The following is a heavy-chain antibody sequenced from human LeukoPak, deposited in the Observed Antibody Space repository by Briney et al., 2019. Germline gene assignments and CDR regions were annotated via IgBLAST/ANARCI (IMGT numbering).Heavy chain of an antibody. D-gene: IGHD6-13*01. CDR1: GGSISSSSYY. V-gene: IGHV4-39*07. CDR3: ARLRYSRTNWFDP. CDR2: IYYSGST. Sequence: SETLSLTCTVSGGSISSSSYYWGWIRQPPGKGLEWIGSIYYSGSTYYNPSLKSRVTISVDTSKNQFSLKLSSVTAADTAVYYCARLRYSRTNWFDPWGQGTLVTVSS. J-gene: IGHJ5*02.